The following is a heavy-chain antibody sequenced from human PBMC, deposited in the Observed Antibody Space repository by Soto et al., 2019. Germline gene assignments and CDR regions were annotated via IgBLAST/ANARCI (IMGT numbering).Heavy chain of an antibody. CDR2: VYHSGST. Sequence: QVQLQESGPGLVKPSGTLSLTCAVSGGSTSSGDWWSWVRQPPGKGLEWIGEVYHSGSTNQKPSLASRVTMSVDKTKNQFSLNMNSVTAADTAVYSCARMGSPVTTDRLDSWGQGILVTVSS. CDR1: GGSTSSGDW. CDR3: ARMGSPVTTDRLDS. J-gene: IGHJ4*02. V-gene: IGHV4-4*02. D-gene: IGHD4-17*01.